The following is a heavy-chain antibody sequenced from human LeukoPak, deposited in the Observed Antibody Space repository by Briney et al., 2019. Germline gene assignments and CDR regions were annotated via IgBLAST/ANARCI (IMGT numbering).Heavy chain of an antibody. CDR1: GYSFTSYW. J-gene: IGHJ4*02. CDR3: SRRESSSKHFDY. Sequence: GESLKISCKGSGYSFTSYWIGWVRQMPGKGLEWMGIIYPGDSDTRYSPSFQGQVTISADKSLSTAYLQWSSLRASATAMYYCSRRESSSKHFDYWGQGTLVTVSS. D-gene: IGHD6-13*01. CDR2: IYPGDSDT. V-gene: IGHV5-51*01.